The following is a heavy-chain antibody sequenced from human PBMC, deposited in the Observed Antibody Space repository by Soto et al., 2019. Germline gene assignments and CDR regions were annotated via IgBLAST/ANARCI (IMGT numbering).Heavy chain of an antibody. CDR3: ARVYCSSTSCQGPYYYYYGMDV. V-gene: IGHV3-33*01. J-gene: IGHJ6*02. Sequence: PVGSLRLSCAASGFTFSSYGMHWVRQAPGKRLEWVAVIWYDGSNKYYADSVKGRFTISRDNSKNTLYLQMNSLRAEDTAVYYCARVYCSSTSCQGPYYYYYGMDVWGQGTTVTVSS. CDR1: GFTFSSYG. D-gene: IGHD2-2*01. CDR2: IWYDGSNK.